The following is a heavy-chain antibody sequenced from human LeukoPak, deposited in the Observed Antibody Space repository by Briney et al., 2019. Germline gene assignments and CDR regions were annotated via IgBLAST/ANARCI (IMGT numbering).Heavy chain of an antibody. J-gene: IGHJ4*02. D-gene: IGHD3-10*01. CDR3: AKDSEGVTMVRGGIVRAPFDY. CDR1: GFTFSSYA. CDR2: ISGSGGST. V-gene: IGHV3-23*01. Sequence: GGSLRLSCAASGFTFSSYAMSWVRQAPGKGLEWGSAISGSGGSTYYADSVKGRFTISRDNSKNTLYLQMNSLRAEDTAVYYCAKDSEGVTMVRGGIVRAPFDYWGQGTLVTVSS.